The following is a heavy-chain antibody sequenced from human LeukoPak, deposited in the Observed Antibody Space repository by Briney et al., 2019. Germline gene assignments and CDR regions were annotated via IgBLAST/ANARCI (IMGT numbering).Heavy chain of an antibody. V-gene: IGHV3-11*01. CDR3: AGEEYYGSGSYFDGGNWFDP. D-gene: IGHD3-10*01. CDR1: GFTFSDYY. CDR2: ISSSGSTI. J-gene: IGHJ5*02. Sequence: GGSLRLSCAASGFTFSDYYMSWIRQAPGKGLEWVSYISSSGSTIYYADSVKGRFTISRDNAKNSLYLQMNSLRAEDTAVYYCAGEEYYGSGSYFDGGNWFDPWGQGTLVTVSS.